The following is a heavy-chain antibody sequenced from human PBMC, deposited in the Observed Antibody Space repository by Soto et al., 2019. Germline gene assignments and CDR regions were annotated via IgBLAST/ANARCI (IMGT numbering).Heavy chain of an antibody. Sequence: GGSLRLSCAASGFTFSSYAMSWVRQAPGKGLEWVSAISGSGGSTYYADSVKGRFTISRDNSKNTLYLQMNSLRAEDTAVYYCAKGVYSYYYYGMDVWGQGTTVTVSS. V-gene: IGHV3-23*01. D-gene: IGHD6-13*01. J-gene: IGHJ6*02. CDR2: ISGSGGST. CDR3: AKGVYSYYYYGMDV. CDR1: GFTFSSYA.